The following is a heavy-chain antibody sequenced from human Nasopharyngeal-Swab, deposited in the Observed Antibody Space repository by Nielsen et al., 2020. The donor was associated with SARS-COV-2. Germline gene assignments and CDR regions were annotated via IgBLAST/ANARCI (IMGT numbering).Heavy chain of an antibody. J-gene: IGHJ6*02. D-gene: IGHD3-3*01. CDR2: ISWNSGSI. V-gene: IGHV3-9*01. CDR3: ARVKTPRFGLRFLEWSQPSGMDV. CDR1: GFTFDDYA. Sequence: GGSLRLSCAASGFTFDDYAMHWVRQAPGKGLEWVSGISWNSGSIGYADSVKGRFTISRDNAKNSLYLQMNSLRAEDTAVYYCARVKTPRFGLRFLEWSQPSGMDVWGQGTTVTVSS.